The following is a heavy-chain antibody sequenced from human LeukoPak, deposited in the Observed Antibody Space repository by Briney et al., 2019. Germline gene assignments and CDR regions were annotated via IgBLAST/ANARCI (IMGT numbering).Heavy chain of an antibody. Sequence: SETLSLTCTVSGGSISSSSYYWDWIRQPPGKGLEWIGSIYYSGSTYYNPSLKSRVTISVDTSKNQFSLKLSSVTAADTAVYYCARSVDFWSRNWFDPWGQGTLVTVSS. CDR2: IYYSGST. CDR1: GGSISSSSYY. J-gene: IGHJ5*02. D-gene: IGHD3-3*01. V-gene: IGHV4-39*01. CDR3: ARSVDFWSRNWFDP.